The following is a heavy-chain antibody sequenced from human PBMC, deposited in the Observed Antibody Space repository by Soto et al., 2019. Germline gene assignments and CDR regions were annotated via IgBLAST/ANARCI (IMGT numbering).Heavy chain of an antibody. J-gene: IGHJ6*02. D-gene: IGHD4-4*01. CDR2: ISGSGGST. CDR3: AKWQSGPTVTTNYYYYGMDV. Sequence: PGGSLRLSCAASGFTFSSYAMSWVRQAPGKGLEWVSAISGSGGSTYYADSVKGRFTISRDNSKNTLYLQMNSLRAEDTAVYYCAKWQSGPTVTTNYYYYGMDVWGQGTTVTVSS. CDR1: GFTFSSYA. V-gene: IGHV3-23*01.